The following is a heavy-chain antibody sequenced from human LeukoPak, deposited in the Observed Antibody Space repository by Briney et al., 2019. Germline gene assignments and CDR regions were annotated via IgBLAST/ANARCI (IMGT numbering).Heavy chain of an antibody. CDR1: GFTFYDYW. D-gene: IGHD5-12*01. J-gene: IGHJ6*03. CDR2: IRYGSNK. V-gene: IGHV3-30*02. CDR3: AKDTVKVTTIRRVPHYMDV. Sequence: GGSLRLSCAASGFTFYDYWMSWVRQAPGKGLEWVAFIRYGSNKYYADSVKGRFTISRDSSKNTLYLQMNSLRAEDTAVYYCAKDTVKVTTIRRVPHYMDVWGKGTTVTISS.